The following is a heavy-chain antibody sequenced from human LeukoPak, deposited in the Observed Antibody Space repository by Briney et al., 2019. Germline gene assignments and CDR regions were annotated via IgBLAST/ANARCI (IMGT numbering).Heavy chain of an antibody. CDR3: ARDYRYPRYCSGGSCGGFGY. Sequence: GGSLRLSCAASGFTFSSYWMSWVRQAPGKGLEWVANIKQDGSEKYYVDSVKGRFTISRDNAKNSLYLQMNSLRAEDTAVYYCARDYRYPRYCSGGSCGGFGYWGQGTLVTVSS. J-gene: IGHJ4*02. CDR2: IKQDGSEK. D-gene: IGHD2-15*01. V-gene: IGHV3-7*01. CDR1: GFTFSSYW.